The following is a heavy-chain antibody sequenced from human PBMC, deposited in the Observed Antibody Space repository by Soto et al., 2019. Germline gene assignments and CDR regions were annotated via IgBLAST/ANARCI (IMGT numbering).Heavy chain of an antibody. D-gene: IGHD3-16*01. Sequence: QVQLVQSGAEVKKPGSSVRVSCKASGTIFSSYTISWVRQAPGQGLEWMGRIIPILGETNSAQKFQGRVTLTADKSTNTAYTELNGLRLEDTALYYCARGLGGRMDDWGQGTTVTVSS. CDR1: GTIFSSYT. CDR3: ARGLGGRMDD. J-gene: IGHJ6*02. CDR2: IIPILGET. V-gene: IGHV1-69*08.